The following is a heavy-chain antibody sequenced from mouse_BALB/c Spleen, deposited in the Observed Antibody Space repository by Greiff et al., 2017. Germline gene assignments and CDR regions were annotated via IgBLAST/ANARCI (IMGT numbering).Heavy chain of an antibody. CDR1: GFTFSSYG. J-gene: IGHJ4*01. V-gene: IGHV5-6-3*01. Sequence: EVKVVESGGGLVQPGGSLKLSCAASGFTFSSYGMSWVRQTPDKRLELVATINSNGGSTYYPDSVKGRFTISRDNAKNTLYLQMSSLKSEDTAMYYCARDRYGNYGVYAMDYWGQGTSVTVSS. CDR3: ARDRYGNYGVYAMDY. CDR2: INSNGGST. D-gene: IGHD2-1*01.